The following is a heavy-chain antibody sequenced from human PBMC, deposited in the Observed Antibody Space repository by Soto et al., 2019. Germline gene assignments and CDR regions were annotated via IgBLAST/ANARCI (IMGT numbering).Heavy chain of an antibody. CDR1: GFTFNRYW. V-gene: IGHV3-74*01. CDR3: VRDLGYSIDGVCSA. CDR2: LSPDGSTT. Sequence: HPGGSLRLSCVASGFTFNRYWMNWVRQVPGKGLVWVSRLSPDGSTTKYADSVRGRFTISRDNARNTMYLQMNSLRDDDTALYYCVRDLGYSIDGVCSAWGQGT. D-gene: IGHD2-8*01. J-gene: IGHJ4*02.